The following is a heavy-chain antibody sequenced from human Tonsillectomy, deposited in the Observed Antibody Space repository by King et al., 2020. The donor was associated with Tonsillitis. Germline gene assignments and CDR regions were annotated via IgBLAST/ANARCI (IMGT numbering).Heavy chain of an antibody. CDR1: GFTFDDYA. D-gene: IGHD1-7*01. CDR2: IIWNSGSI. J-gene: IGHJ4*02. V-gene: IGHV3-9*01. CDR3: AKGHGGLNYYYFDF. Sequence: VQLVESGGGLVQPGRSLRLSCAASGFTFDDYAMHWVRQVPGKGLEWVSGIIWNSGSIAYGDSVKGRFTISRDNAKNALYLQMNSLRPEDTAFYYCAKGHGGLNYYYFDFWGQGTLVTVSS.